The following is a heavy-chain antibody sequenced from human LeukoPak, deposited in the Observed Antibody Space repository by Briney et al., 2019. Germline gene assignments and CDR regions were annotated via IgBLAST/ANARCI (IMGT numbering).Heavy chain of an antibody. CDR1: GFTFSSYG. Sequence: GGSLRLSCAASGFTFSSYGMHWVRQAPGKGLEWVAVIWYDGSTKYYADSVKGRFTISRANSKNTLYLQMNSLRAEDTAVYYWVTTVTDWEFDCWGHGTLVTVSS. D-gene: IGHD4-17*01. V-gene: IGHV3-33*01. CDR2: IWYDGSTK. J-gene: IGHJ4*01. CDR3: VTTVTDWEFDC.